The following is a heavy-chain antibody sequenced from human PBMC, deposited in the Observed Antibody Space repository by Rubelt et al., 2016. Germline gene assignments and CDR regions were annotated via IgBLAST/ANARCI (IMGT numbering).Heavy chain of an antibody. CDR3: AHFGSPGIAAPS. V-gene: IGHV2-5*02. Sequence: QITLKESSPTLVKPTQTLTLTCTFSGYSLSTSGVGVGWIRQPPGKALEWLALIYWDDDKRYRPSLKSRLTITKGTAKNQVDLTMTNSDPVDTATYYCAHFGSPGIAAPSWGQGTPVTVSS. J-gene: IGHJ5*02. D-gene: IGHD6-13*01. CDR1: GYSLSTSGVG. CDR2: IYWDDDK.